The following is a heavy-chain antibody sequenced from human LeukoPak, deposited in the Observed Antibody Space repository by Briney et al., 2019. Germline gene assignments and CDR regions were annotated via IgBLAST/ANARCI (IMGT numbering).Heavy chain of an antibody. V-gene: IGHV3-30*04. Sequence: GGSLRLSCAASGFTFSSYAMHWVRQAPGKGLEWVAVISYDGSNKYYADSVKGRFTISRDNSKNTLYLQMNSLRAEDTAVYYCARDTAPERGNGYYGYYYGMDVWGQGTTVTVSS. J-gene: IGHJ6*02. CDR1: GFTFSSYA. CDR2: ISYDGSNK. D-gene: IGHD3-3*01. CDR3: ARDTAPERGNGYYGYYYGMDV.